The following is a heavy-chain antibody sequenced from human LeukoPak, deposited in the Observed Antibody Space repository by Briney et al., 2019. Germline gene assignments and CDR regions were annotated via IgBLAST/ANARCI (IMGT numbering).Heavy chain of an antibody. CDR1: GGSISSGGYS. CDR2: IYHSGST. CDR3: ARSNDYGGPWGAFDI. V-gene: IGHV4-30-2*01. Sequence: SRTLSLTCAVSGGSISSGGYSWSWIRQPPGKGLEWIGYIYHSGSTYYNPSLKSRVTISVDKSRNHFSLNLSSVTAADTAVYYCARSNDYGGPWGAFDIWGQGTMVTVSP. D-gene: IGHD4-23*01. J-gene: IGHJ3*02.